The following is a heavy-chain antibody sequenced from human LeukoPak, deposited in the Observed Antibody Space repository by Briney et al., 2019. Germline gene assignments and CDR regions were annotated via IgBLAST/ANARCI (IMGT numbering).Heavy chain of an antibody. J-gene: IGHJ3*01. CDR1: GGSISSSNW. D-gene: IGHD2-15*01. Sequence: PSETLSLTCAVSGGSISSSNWWSWVRQPSGKGLEWIGEIYHSGSTNYNPSLKSRVTISVDTSKIHFSLKLSSVTAADTAAYYCARHRGGFDLWGQGTMVTVSS. V-gene: IGHV4-4*02. CDR3: ARHRGGFDL. CDR2: IYHSGST.